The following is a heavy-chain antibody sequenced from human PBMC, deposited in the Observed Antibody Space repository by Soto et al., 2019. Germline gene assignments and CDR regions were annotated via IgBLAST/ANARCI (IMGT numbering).Heavy chain of an antibody. Sequence: QVQLVESGGGLVKPGGSLRLSCAASGLTFSDCYMNWIRQAPGKGLEWVSYISSSGSSINYAGSVKGRFTISRDNAKNSLYLQMNSLRAEDTAMYYCARVRFWDWGYAMDVWGQGTTVTVSS. V-gene: IGHV3-11*01. CDR3: ARVRFWDWGYAMDV. J-gene: IGHJ6*02. D-gene: IGHD7-27*01. CDR1: GLTFSDCY. CDR2: ISSSGSSI.